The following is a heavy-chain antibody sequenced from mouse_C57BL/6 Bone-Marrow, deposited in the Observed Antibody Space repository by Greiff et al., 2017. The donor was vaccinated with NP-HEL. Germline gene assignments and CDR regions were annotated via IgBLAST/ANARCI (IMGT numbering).Heavy chain of an antibody. CDR2: IDPENGDT. CDR3: TTPHYYGSSYWYFDV. D-gene: IGHD1-1*01. V-gene: IGHV14-4*01. Sequence: VQLKESGAELVRPGASVKLSCTASGFNIKDDYMHWVKQRPEQGLEWIGWIDPENGDTEYASKFQGKATITADTSSNTAYLQLSSLTSEDTAVYYCTTPHYYGSSYWYFDVWGTGTTVTVSS. CDR1: GFNIKDDY. J-gene: IGHJ1*03.